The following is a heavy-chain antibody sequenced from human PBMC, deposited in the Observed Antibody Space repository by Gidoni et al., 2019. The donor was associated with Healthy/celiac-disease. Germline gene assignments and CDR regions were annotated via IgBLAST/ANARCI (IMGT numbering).Heavy chain of an antibody. D-gene: IGHD4-17*01. Sequence: QVQLQESGPGLVKPSETLSLTCTVSGGSISSYYWSWIRQPAGKGLEWIGRIYTSGSTNYNPSLKSRVTMSVDTSKNQFSLKLSSVTAADTAVYYCARVDFYGDYNPGYFDLWGRGTLVTVSS. J-gene: IGHJ2*01. CDR2: IYTSGST. CDR1: GGSISSYY. CDR3: ARVDFYGDYNPGYFDL. V-gene: IGHV4-4*07.